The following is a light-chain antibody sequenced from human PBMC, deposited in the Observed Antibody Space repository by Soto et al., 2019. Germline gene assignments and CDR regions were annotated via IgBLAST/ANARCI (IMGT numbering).Light chain of an antibody. CDR3: NSYTSSSTRV. CDR2: EVS. V-gene: IGLV2-14*01. Sequence: QSALTQPASVSGSPGQSITISCTGTSSDVGGYNYVSWYQQHPGKAPKLMIYEVSNRPSGVSNRFSGSKSGNTASLTISGLQAEDEADYYCNSYTSSSTRVFDGGTKLTVL. CDR1: SSDVGGYNY. J-gene: IGLJ3*02.